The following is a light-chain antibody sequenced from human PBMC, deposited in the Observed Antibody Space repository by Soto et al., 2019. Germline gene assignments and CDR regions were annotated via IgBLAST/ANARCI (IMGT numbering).Light chain of an antibody. CDR3: QSYDSGLVGLV. J-gene: IGLJ2*01. CDR1: SSNIGSSN. Sequence: QSVLTQPPSASGTPGQRVTISCSGSSSNIGSSNVNWYQQLPGTAPKLLIYTNNQRPSGVPDRFSGSKSGTSASLAISGLQSEDEADYYCQSYDSGLVGLVFGTGTKLTVL. CDR2: TNN. V-gene: IGLV1-44*01.